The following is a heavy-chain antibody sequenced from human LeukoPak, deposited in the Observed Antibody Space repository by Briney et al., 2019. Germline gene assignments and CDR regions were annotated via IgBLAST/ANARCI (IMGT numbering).Heavy chain of an antibody. CDR3: ARGTYYDFWSGYYRYYYYYMDV. Sequence: ASVKVSCKASGYTFTSYYMHWVRQAPGQGLEWMGIINPSGGSTSYAQKFQGRVTMTRDTSTSTVYMELSSLRSEDTAVYYCARGTYYDFWSGYYRYYYYYMDVWGKGTTVTVSS. CDR1: GYTFTSYY. CDR2: INPSGGST. D-gene: IGHD3-3*01. V-gene: IGHV1-46*01. J-gene: IGHJ6*03.